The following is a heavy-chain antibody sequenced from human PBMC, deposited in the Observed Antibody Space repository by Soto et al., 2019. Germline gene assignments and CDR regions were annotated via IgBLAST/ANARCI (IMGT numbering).Heavy chain of an antibody. CDR1: GFTFSGYA. D-gene: IGHD6-13*01. CDR2: ISGSGGST. CDR3: AKDWAKDSSSSWLYSSSWPFDY. V-gene: IGHV3-23*01. J-gene: IGHJ4*02. Sequence: GGSLRLSCAASGFTFSGYAMSWVRQAPGKGLEWVSAISGSGGSTYYADSVKGRFTISRDNSKNTLYLQMNSLRAEDTAVYYCAKDWAKDSSSSWLYSSSWPFDYWGQGTLVTVSS.